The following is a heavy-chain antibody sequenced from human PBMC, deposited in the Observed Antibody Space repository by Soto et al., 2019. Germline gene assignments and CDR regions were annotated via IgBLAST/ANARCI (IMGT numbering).Heavy chain of an antibody. D-gene: IGHD3-10*01. CDR3: AREVTISGRFFRRFDP. Sequence: QVQLAESGGGVVQPGRSLRLSCAASGFSFSSYAMHWVRQAPGRGLEWVAVISYDGTAKDYAGSVKGRFTISRDNSENTLSLQMNSLTTEDTALYYCAREVTISGRFFRRFDPWGQGTLVTVSS. CDR2: ISYDGTAK. J-gene: IGHJ5*02. CDR1: GFSFSSYA. V-gene: IGHV3-30*04.